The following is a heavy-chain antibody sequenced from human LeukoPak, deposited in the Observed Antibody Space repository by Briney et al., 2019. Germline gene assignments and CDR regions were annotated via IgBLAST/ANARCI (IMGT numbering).Heavy chain of an antibody. J-gene: IGHJ3*02. CDR2: IKSKTDGGTT. CDR1: GFTFSNAW. D-gene: IGHD3-22*01. V-gene: IGHV3-15*01. Sequence: GGSLRLSCAASGFTFSNAWMSWVRQAPGKGLEWVGRIKSKTDGGTTDYAAPVKGRFTISRDDSKNTLYLQMNSLKTEDTAVYYCTTDSYYYDSSGYYSDAFDIWGQGTIVTVSS. CDR3: TTDSYYYDSSGYYSDAFDI.